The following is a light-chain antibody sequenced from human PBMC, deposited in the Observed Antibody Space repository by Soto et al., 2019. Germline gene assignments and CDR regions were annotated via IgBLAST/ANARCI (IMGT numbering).Light chain of an antibody. CDR3: QQYSSSGT. J-gene: IGKJ1*01. Sequence: VVLTQSXGTLSLSKRDXXXXXCRASQSVTSYLAWYREIPAHAPRLLIYGAXSSATGIPDRFSGSGYGTDFTLNISRLEPEDFAVYYCQQYSSSGTFGQGTKVDIK. V-gene: IGKV3-20*01. CDR1: QSVTSY. CDR2: GAX.